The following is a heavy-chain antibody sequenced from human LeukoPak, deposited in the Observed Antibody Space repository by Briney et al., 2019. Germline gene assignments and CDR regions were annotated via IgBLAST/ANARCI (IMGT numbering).Heavy chain of an antibody. Sequence: GSLRLSCAASGFTFSSYAMSWVRQAPGKGLEWVSAISGSGGSTYYADSVKGRFTTSRDNSKNTLYLQMNSLRAEDTAVYYCAKGQRMITFGGVILDYWGQGTLVTVSS. V-gene: IGHV3-23*01. D-gene: IGHD3-16*01. CDR1: GFTFSSYA. J-gene: IGHJ4*02. CDR3: AKGQRMITFGGVILDY. CDR2: ISGSGGST.